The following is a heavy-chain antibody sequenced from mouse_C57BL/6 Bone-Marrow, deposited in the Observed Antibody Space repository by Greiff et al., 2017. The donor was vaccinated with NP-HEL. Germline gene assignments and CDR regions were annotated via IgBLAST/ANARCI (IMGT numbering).Heavy chain of an antibody. CDR2: IRSKSNNYAT. Sequence: EVMLVESGGGLVQPKGSLKLSCAASGFSFNTYAMNWVRQAPGKGLEWVARIRSKSNNYATYYADSVKDRFTISRDDSESMLYLQMNNLKTEDTAMYYCVRLLLYYYGSSLFAYWGQGTLVTVSA. V-gene: IGHV10-1*01. CDR3: VRLLLYYYGSSLFAY. J-gene: IGHJ3*01. D-gene: IGHD1-1*01. CDR1: GFSFNTYA.